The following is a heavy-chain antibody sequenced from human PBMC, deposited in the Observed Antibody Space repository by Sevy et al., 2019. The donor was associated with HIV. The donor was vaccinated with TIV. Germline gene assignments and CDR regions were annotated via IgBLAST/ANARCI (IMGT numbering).Heavy chain of an antibody. D-gene: IGHD2-21*02. CDR2: IYYVGST. CDR3: ARCGGNSVTAKWFDP. Sequence: SETLSLTCTVSGGSISSSSYYWGWIRQPPGKGLEWIGSIYYVGSTYYNPSLKSRVTISVDTSKNQFSLKLNSVTAADTAVYYCARCGGNSVTAKWFDPWGQGTLVTVSS. V-gene: IGHV4-39*01. CDR1: GGSISSSSYY. J-gene: IGHJ5*02.